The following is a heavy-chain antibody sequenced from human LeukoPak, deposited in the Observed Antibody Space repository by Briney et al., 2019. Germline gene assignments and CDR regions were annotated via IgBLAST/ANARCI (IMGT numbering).Heavy chain of an antibody. CDR2: ITTHNGNT. CDR1: GCTFTSFG. CDR3: ARGNSYGSLFDF. D-gene: IGHD5-18*01. J-gene: IGHJ4*02. V-gene: IGHV1-18*01. Sequence: ASVKVSCKASGCTFTSFGITWVRQAPGQGLEWMGWITTHNGNTDYAQSLQGRVTMTTDTSTSTAYMELRSLRSDDTAVYYCARGNSYGSLFDFWGQGTLVTVSS.